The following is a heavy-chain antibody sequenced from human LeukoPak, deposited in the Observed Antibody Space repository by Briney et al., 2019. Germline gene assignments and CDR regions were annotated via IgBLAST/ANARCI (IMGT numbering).Heavy chain of an antibody. CDR1: GFTFSNAW. V-gene: IGHV3-15*01. Sequence: GGSLRLSCAASGFTFSNAWMSWVRQAPGKGLEWVGRIKSKTDGETTDYAAPVKGRFTISRDDSKNTLHLQMNSLKTEDTAVYYCTTPRRDYGDPGELGYWGQGTLVTVSS. CDR3: TTPRRDYGDPGELGY. CDR2: IKSKTDGETT. J-gene: IGHJ4*02. D-gene: IGHD4-17*01.